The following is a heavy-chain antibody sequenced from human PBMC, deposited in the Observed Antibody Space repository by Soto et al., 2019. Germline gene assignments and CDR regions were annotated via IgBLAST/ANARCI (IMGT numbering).Heavy chain of an antibody. CDR3: AKVRVKDYYYYAMDV. Sequence: QVHLVESGGGVVQPGRSLRLSCAASGFTFSSYGMHWVRQAPGKGLEWVAVMSNDGTSRFYADSVKGRFTISRDNSKNTLYLQMNILRAEDTAMYYCAKVRVKDYYYYAMDVWGQGTTVTVSS. CDR1: GFTFSSYG. V-gene: IGHV3-30*18. CDR2: MSNDGTSR. J-gene: IGHJ6*02.